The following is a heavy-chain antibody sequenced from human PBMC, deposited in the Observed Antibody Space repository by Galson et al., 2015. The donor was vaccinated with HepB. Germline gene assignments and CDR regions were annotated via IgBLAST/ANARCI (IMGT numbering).Heavy chain of an antibody. Sequence: SLRLSCAASGFTFSSYAMHWVRQAPGKGLEWVAVISYDGSNKYYADSVKGRFTISRDNSKNTLYLQMNSLRAEDTAVYYCARDSIAAAGRFDYWGQETLVTVSS. D-gene: IGHD6-13*01. CDR3: ARDSIAAAGRFDY. CDR2: ISYDGSNK. J-gene: IGHJ4*02. V-gene: IGHV3-30-3*01. CDR1: GFTFSSYA.